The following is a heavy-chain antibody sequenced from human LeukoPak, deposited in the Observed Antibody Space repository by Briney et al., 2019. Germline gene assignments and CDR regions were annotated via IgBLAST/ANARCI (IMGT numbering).Heavy chain of an antibody. D-gene: IGHD6-19*01. CDR2: IRYDGSNK. J-gene: IGHJ4*02. CDR1: GFTFSSYG. Sequence: PGGSLRLSCAASGFTFSSYGMHWVRQAPGKGLEWVAFIRYDGSNKYYADFVKGRFTISRDHATNSLYLQMNSLRAEDTALYYCAKEATGIAVAGTFDYWGQGTLVTVSS. V-gene: IGHV3-30*02. CDR3: AKEATGIAVAGTFDY.